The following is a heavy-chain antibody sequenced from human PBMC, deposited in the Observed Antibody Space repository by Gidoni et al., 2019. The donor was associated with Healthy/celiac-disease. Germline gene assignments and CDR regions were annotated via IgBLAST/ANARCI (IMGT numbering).Heavy chain of an antibody. CDR3: ARGGRYSSSWFDY. V-gene: IGHV4-61*02. CDR1: GGSISSGSYY. CDR2: IYTSGST. J-gene: IGHJ4*02. D-gene: IGHD6-13*01. Sequence: QVQLQESGPGLVKPSQTLSLTCTVSGGSISSGSYYWSWIRQPAGKGLGWIGRIYTSGSTTYNPSLTRRVTISVDTSKNQFSRKLSSVTAADTAVYYCARGGRYSSSWFDYWGQGTLVTVSS.